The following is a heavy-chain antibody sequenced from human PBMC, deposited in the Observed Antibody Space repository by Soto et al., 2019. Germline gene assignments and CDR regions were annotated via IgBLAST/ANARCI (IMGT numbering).Heavy chain of an antibody. Sequence: GGSLRLSCAASGFTFSSYAMHWVRQAPGKGLEWVAVISYDGSNKYYADSVKGRFTISRDNSKNTLYLQMNSLRAEDTAVYYCARDTSFLLVVVMDVWGQGTTVTVSS. CDR1: GFTFSSYA. CDR3: ARDTSFLLVVVMDV. V-gene: IGHV3-30-3*01. J-gene: IGHJ6*02. CDR2: ISYDGSNK. D-gene: IGHD2-15*01.